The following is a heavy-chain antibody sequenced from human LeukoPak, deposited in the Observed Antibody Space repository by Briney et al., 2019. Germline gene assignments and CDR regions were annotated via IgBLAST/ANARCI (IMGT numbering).Heavy chain of an antibody. J-gene: IGHJ4*02. Sequence: GSLRLSCVVSGFPFSVYWMTWVRQAPGKGLEWVANIKHDGSDIHYVDSVKGRFTISRDNAQSSLFLQMSSLRREYTAVYYCARGPSTTLTTRWGQGTLVAVSS. V-gene: IGHV3-7*01. CDR1: GFPFSVYW. CDR2: IKHDGSDI. D-gene: IGHD4-17*01. CDR3: ARGPSTTLTTR.